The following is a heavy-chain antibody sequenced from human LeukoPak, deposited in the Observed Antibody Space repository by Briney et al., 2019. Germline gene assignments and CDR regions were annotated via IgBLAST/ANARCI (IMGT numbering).Heavy chain of an antibody. D-gene: IGHD2-21*02. V-gene: IGHV3-23*01. CDR2: ISGSGGNT. CDR1: GFTFNSYG. J-gene: IGHJ3*02. Sequence: SGGSLRLSCVTSGFTFNSYGFYWVRQAPGKGLEWVSAISGSGGNTYYADSVKGRFTISRDNSKNTLYLQMNSLRAEDTAIYYCAKETSSIVVVTAAAFDIWGQGTMVTVSS. CDR3: AKETSSIVVVTAAAFDI.